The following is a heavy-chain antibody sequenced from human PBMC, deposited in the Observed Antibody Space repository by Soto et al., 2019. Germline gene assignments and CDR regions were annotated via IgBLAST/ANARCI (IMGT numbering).Heavy chain of an antibody. CDR3: AHRPRGYTYHFDY. V-gene: IGHV2-5*02. CDR2: IYWDDDE. Sequence: QITLKESGPPLVKPTQTLTLTCTVSGFSLSTRGVGVGWIRQPPGKALEWLALIYWDDDEGYSPSLNSRLTITKDTSKHQVVPIMTNMDPVDTATYYCAHRPRGYTYHFDYWGQGTLVTVSS. D-gene: IGHD5-18*01. J-gene: IGHJ4*02. CDR1: GFSLSTRGVG.